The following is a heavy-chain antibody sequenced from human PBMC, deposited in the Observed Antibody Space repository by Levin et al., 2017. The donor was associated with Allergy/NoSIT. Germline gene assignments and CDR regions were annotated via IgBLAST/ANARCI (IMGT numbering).Heavy chain of an antibody. J-gene: IGHJ3*02. Sequence: QSGESLKISCVASGFTFGDYAMHWVRQAPGKGLEWVSAISYSSGNMAYADSVKGRFTISRDNAKNSLFLQMNSLRAEDTALYYCAKKSEILRALDIWGRGTMVAVSS. CDR3: AKKSEILRALDI. V-gene: IGHV3-9*01. CDR2: ISYSSGNM. D-gene: IGHD5-24*01. CDR1: GFTFGDYA.